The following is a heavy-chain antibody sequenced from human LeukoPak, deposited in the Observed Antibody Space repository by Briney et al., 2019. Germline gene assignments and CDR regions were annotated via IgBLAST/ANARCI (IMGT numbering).Heavy chain of an antibody. J-gene: IGHJ5*02. CDR1: GYTFTSYD. CDR3: AREIYYYGSGRTGRFDP. D-gene: IGHD3-10*01. V-gene: IGHV1-8*01. CDR2: MNPNSGNT. Sequence: ASVKVSCKASGYTFTSYDINWVRQATGQGLEWMGWMNPNSGNTGYAQKFQGRVTMTRNTSISTAYMELSSLRSEDTAVYYCAREIYYYGSGRTGRFDPWGQGTLVTVSS.